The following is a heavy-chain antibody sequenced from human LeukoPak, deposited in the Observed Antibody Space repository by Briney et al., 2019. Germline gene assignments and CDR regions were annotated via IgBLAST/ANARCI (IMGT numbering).Heavy chain of an antibody. V-gene: IGHV1-2*06. CDR2: INPNSGGT. J-gene: IGHJ4*02. CDR1: GYTLTDYY. Sequence: ASVKVSCKASGYTLTDYYMHWVRQAPGQGLEWMGRINPNSGGTNYAQKFQGRVTMTRDTSISTAYMELSRLRSDDTAVYYCARGAEYYYDSSGLWGNYWGQGTLVTVSS. D-gene: IGHD3-22*01. CDR3: ARGAEYYYDSSGLWGNY.